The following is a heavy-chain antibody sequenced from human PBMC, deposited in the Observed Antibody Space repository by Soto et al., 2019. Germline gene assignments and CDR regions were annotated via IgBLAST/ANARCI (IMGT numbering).Heavy chain of an antibody. D-gene: IGHD3-22*01. V-gene: IGHV3-7*01. CDR1: GSTFSTYW. CDR2: IKQDGSER. CDR3: ARMWLFNPFDY. J-gene: IGHJ4*02. Sequence: GGSLRLSCAASGSTFSTYWMSWVRQAPGKGLEWVASIKQDGSERYYVDSVKGRFTISRDNAKNSLYLQMNSLRAEDTAVYYCARMWLFNPFDYWGQGTLVTVSS.